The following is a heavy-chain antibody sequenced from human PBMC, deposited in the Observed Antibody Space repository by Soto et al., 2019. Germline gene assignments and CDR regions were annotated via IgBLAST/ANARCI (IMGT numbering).Heavy chain of an antibody. Sequence: EVQLVESGGGLVQPGRSLRLSCAASGFTFDDYAMHWVRQAPGKGLEWVSGISWNSGSIGYADSVKGRFTISRDNAKNSLYLQINSLRAEDTALYYCAKGARYDFWSGQNDYYYYYRDVWGKGTTVTVSS. CDR1: GFTFDDYA. J-gene: IGHJ6*03. CDR2: ISWNSGSI. CDR3: AKGARYDFWSGQNDYYYYYRDV. D-gene: IGHD3-3*01. V-gene: IGHV3-9*01.